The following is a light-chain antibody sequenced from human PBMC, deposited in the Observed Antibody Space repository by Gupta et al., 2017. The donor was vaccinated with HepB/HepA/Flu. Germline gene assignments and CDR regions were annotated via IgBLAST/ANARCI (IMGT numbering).Light chain of an antibody. CDR3: QAWDSNTAI. V-gene: IGLV3-1*01. J-gene: IGLJ2*01. CDR1: KLGEKY. Sequence: SYELTQPPPVSVSPGQTASITCSGDKLGEKYACWYQQKPGQSPVVLMYQDSKRPSGIPERFSGSNSGNTATLTISGTQAMDEADYFCQAWDSNTAIFGGGTKLTVL. CDR2: QDS.